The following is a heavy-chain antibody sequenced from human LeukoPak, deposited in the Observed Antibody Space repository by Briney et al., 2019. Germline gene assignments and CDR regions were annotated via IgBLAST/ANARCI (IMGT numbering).Heavy chain of an antibody. Sequence: ASVKVSCKASGYTFTGYYMHWVRQAPGQGLEWMGWINPNSGGTNYAQKFQGRVTMTRDTSISTAYMELSRLRSDDTAVYYCAREGLYYDFWSGYYTRGLGNNWFDPWGQGTLVTVAS. CDR1: GYTFTGYY. V-gene: IGHV1-2*02. J-gene: IGHJ5*02. D-gene: IGHD3-3*01. CDR2: INPNSGGT. CDR3: AREGLYYDFWSGYYTRGLGNNWFDP.